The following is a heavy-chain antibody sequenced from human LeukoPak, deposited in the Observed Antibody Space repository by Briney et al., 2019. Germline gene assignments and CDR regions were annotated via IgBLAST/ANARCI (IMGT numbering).Heavy chain of an antibody. V-gene: IGHV3-48*04. CDR3: ARGYSSSWYYHYYGMDV. CDR1: GFTFSSYA. CDR2: ISSSSSTI. Sequence: GGSLRLSCTASGFTFSSYAMSWVRQAPGKGLEWVSYISSSSSTIYYADSVKGRFTISRDNAKNSLYLQMNSLRAEDTAVYYCARGYSSSWYYHYYGMDVWGQGTTVTVSS. D-gene: IGHD6-13*01. J-gene: IGHJ6*02.